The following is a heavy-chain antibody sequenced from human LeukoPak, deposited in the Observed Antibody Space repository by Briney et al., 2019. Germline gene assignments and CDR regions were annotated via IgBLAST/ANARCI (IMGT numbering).Heavy chain of an antibody. J-gene: IGHJ4*02. V-gene: IGHV3-74*01. CDR1: GFTFSSYW. CDR3: ARDSSYCSSTSCYVWGIDY. Sequence: GGSLRLSCAASGFTFSSYWMHWVRQAPGKGLVWVSRINSDGSSTSYADSVKGRFTISRDNSKNTLYLQMNSLRAEDTAVYYCARDSSYCSSTSCYVWGIDYWGQGTLVTVSS. CDR2: INSDGSST. D-gene: IGHD2-2*01.